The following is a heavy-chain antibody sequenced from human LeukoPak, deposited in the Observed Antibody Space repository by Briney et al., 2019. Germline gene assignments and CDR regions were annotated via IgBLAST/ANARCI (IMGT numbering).Heavy chain of an antibody. J-gene: IGHJ4*02. CDR1: GFTFSKYA. CDR2: ISYDGSNK. CDR3: ADGSGSYRGGADY. D-gene: IGHD3-10*01. Sequence: PGGSLRLSCAASGFTFSKYAMSWVRQAPGKGLEWVAVISYDGSNKYHADSVKGRFTISRDNSKNTLYLQMNSLRAEDTAVYYCADGSGSYRGGADYWGQGTLVTVSS. V-gene: IGHV3-30*04.